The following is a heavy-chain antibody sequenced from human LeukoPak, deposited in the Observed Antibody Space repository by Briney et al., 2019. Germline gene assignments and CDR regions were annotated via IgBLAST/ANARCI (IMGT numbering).Heavy chain of an antibody. V-gene: IGHV4-34*01. CDR2: INHSGST. J-gene: IGHJ5*02. CDR3: ARGPASGSDFAWFDP. Sequence: SETLFLTCAVYGGSLSNYYWSWIRQPPGKGLEWIGEINHSGSTKFNPSLKSRVTILVDMSKSQFSLELRSVTAADTAVYYCARGPASGSDFAWFDPWGQGTLVTVSS. D-gene: IGHD3-10*01. CDR1: GGSLSNYY.